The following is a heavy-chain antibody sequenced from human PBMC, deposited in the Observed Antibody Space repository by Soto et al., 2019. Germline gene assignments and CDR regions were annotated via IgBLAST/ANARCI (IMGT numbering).Heavy chain of an antibody. J-gene: IGHJ6*02. Sequence: GGSLRLSCAASGFTFSTYPMSWVRQAPGKGLEWVSGISGSGISTYYTDSVKGRFTISRDNSKNTVFLQMNSLRDEDTAVYYCVKPPVITASYYHYDMDVWGQGTTVTVS. V-gene: IGHV3-23*01. CDR1: GFTFSTYP. D-gene: IGHD4-4*01. CDR2: ISGSGIST. CDR3: VKPPVITASYYHYDMDV.